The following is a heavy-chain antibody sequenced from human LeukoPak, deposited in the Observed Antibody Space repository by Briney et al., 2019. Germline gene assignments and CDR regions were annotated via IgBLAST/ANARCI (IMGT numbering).Heavy chain of an antibody. D-gene: IGHD5-12*01. J-gene: IGHJ4*02. V-gene: IGHV3-23*01. CDR1: GFTFSSYA. CDR3: AKDREGLSSGYDLEYFNY. CDR2: ISGGGGTT. Sequence: GGSLRLSCAASGFTFSSYALSGVRQAPGKGLEWVSAISGGGGTTYYADSVKGRFTISRDNSKNTLFLQMNSLRAEDTAVYYCAKDREGLSSGYDLEYFNYWGQGNLVTVSS.